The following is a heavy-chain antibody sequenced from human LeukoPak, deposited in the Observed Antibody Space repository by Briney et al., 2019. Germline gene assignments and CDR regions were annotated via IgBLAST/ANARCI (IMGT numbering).Heavy chain of an antibody. D-gene: IGHD2-2*01. V-gene: IGHV3-74*01. CDR3: ARGDSVDCSSTSCYALGYCSGGSCTVY. CDR2: INSDGSST. J-gene: IGHJ4*02. Sequence: AGGSLRLSCAASGFTFSSYWMHWVRQAPGKGLVWVSRINSDGSSTSYADSVKGRFTISRDNAKNTLYLQMNSLRAEDTAVYYCARGDSVDCSSTSCYALGYCSGGSCTVYWGQGTLVTVSS. CDR1: GFTFSSYW.